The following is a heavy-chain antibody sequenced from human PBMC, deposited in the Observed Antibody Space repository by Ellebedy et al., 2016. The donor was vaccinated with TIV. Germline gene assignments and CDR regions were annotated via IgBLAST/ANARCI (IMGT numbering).Heavy chain of an antibody. CDR1: GFTFSSYA. CDR2: ISGSGGNT. CDR3: AKEVLVGVTPGVDY. Sequence: GESLKISCAASGFTFSSYAMHWVRQAPGKGLEWVSAISGSGGNTYYENSVKGRFTISRDNSKNTLYLEMNSLRAEDTAVYYCAKEVLVGVTPGVDYWGQGTLVTVSS. D-gene: IGHD1-26*01. V-gene: IGHV3-23*01. J-gene: IGHJ4*02.